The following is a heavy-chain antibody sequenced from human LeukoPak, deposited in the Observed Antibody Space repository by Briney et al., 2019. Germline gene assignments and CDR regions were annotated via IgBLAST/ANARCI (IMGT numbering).Heavy chain of an antibody. V-gene: IGHV1-46*01. Sequence: ASVKVSCKASGYTFTSYYMHWVRQAPGQGLEWMGIINPSGGSTSYAQKFQGRVTMTRDTSTSTVYMELSSLRSEGTAVYYCATAPNGGNAYWGQGTLVTVSS. CDR1: GYTFTSYY. CDR3: ATAPNGGNAY. J-gene: IGHJ4*02. D-gene: IGHD2-8*01. CDR2: INPSGGST.